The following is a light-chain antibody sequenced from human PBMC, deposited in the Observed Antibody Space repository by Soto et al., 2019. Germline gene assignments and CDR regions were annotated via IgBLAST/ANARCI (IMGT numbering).Light chain of an antibody. CDR1: SSNIGSDF. CDR2: HNY. Sequence: QSALTQPPSASGTPGQRVTISCSGSSSNIGSDFVYWYQQLPGTAPKLLIYHNYQRPSGVPDRFSGSKSGTSGSLAISDLRPEDEADYYCSAWDDSLSAYVFGAGTKLTVL. V-gene: IGLV1-47*01. J-gene: IGLJ1*01. CDR3: SAWDDSLSAYV.